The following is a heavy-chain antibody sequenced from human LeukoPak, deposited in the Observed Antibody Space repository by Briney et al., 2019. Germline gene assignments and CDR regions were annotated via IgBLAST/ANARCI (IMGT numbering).Heavy chain of an antibody. CDR1: GGTFNRYG. CDR3: ATTGQLVPDYYHYYMDV. CDR2: IIPFLGTP. V-gene: IGHV1-69*05. Sequence: SVTVSCKASGGTFNRYGFTWVRQAPGQGLEWMGGIIPFLGTPNYAQKFQGRVTITTDESTSTAYMEVSSLTSEDTAVYYCATTGQLVPDYYHYYMDVWGLGTTVTVSS. J-gene: IGHJ6*03. D-gene: IGHD6-6*01.